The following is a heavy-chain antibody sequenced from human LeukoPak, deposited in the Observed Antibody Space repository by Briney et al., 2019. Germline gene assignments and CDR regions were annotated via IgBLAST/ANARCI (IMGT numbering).Heavy chain of an antibody. J-gene: IGHJ5*02. Sequence: GRALRLACAASGFTFSSDAMHWGRQAPGKGLEWVAVISYDGSNKYYADSVKGRFTISRDNSKNTLYLQMNSLRAADTAVYYCARDLDNYYDSSGSPWGQGNLVTVSS. D-gene: IGHD3-22*01. CDR2: ISYDGSNK. V-gene: IGHV3-30-3*01. CDR1: GFTFSSDA. CDR3: ARDLDNYYDSSGSP.